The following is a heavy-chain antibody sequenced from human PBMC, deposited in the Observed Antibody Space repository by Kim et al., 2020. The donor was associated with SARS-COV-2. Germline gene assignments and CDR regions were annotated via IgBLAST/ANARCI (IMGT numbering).Heavy chain of an antibody. CDR3: ARSGRGWFGELLKRSYYYYGMDV. CDR2: ISSSGSTI. CDR1: GFTFSSYE. D-gene: IGHD3-10*01. Sequence: GGSLRLSCAASGFTFSSYEMNWVRQAPGKGLEWVSYISSSGSTIYYADSVKGRFTISRDNAKNSLYLQMNSLRAEDTAVYYCARSGRGWFGELLKRSYYYYGMDVWGQGTTVTVSS. V-gene: IGHV3-48*03. J-gene: IGHJ6*02.